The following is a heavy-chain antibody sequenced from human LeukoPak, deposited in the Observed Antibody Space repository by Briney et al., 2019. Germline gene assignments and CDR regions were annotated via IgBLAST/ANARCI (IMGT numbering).Heavy chain of an antibody. CDR2: INHSGST. Sequence: SETLSLTCAVYGGSFSGYYWSWIRQPPGKGLEWIGEINHSGSTNYNPSLKSRVTISVDTPKKQFSLRLSAVTAPDTPVYYSARVRTRYCSSTSCTKSSSYYYYGMDVWGQGTTVTVSS. CDR1: GGSFSGYY. J-gene: IGHJ6*02. CDR3: ARVRTRYCSSTSCTKSSSYYYYGMDV. D-gene: IGHD2-2*01. V-gene: IGHV4-34*01.